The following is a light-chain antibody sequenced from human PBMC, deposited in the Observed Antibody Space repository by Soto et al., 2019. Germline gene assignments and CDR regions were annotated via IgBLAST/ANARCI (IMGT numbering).Light chain of an antibody. J-gene: IGKJ1*01. Sequence: DIQMTQSPSTLSASVGDRVTITCRASQTIGRWLAWYQQKPGKVPKLLIYKAFSLQSGVPSRFSGSGSGTEFTLTINSLQPDDFATYYCHQYNSYSRTFGQGTTLEIK. CDR2: KAF. V-gene: IGKV1-5*03. CDR3: HQYNSYSRT. CDR1: QTIGRW.